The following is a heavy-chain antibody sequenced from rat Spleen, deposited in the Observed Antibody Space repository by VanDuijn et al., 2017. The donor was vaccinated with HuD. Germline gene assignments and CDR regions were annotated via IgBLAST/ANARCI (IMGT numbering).Heavy chain of an antibody. D-gene: IGHD4-3*01. CDR1: GFIFSDFY. CDR3: TRDSGSYYFDY. Sequence: EVQLVESDGGLVQPGGSLELSCAASGFIFSDFYMAWVRQAPTKGLEWVATVSYDGRRNYYRDSVKGRFTISRDNAKNSLYLQMDSLRSEDTATYYCTRDSGSYYFDYWGQGVMVTVSS. J-gene: IGHJ2*01. V-gene: IGHV5-29*01. CDR2: VSYDGRRN.